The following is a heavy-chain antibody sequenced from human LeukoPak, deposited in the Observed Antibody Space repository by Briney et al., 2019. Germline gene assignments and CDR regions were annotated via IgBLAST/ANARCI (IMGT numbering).Heavy chain of an antibody. CDR1: GFTFSSYG. V-gene: IGHV3-33*06. J-gene: IGHJ4*02. CDR2: IWYDGSNK. Sequence: GGSLRLSCAASGFTFSSYGMHWVRQAPGKGLEWVAVIWYDGSNKYYGDSVKGRFTISRDNSKNTLYLQMNSLRAEDTAVYYCAKDEYSGYDYSFDYWGQGTLVTVSS. D-gene: IGHD5-12*01. CDR3: AKDEYSGYDYSFDY.